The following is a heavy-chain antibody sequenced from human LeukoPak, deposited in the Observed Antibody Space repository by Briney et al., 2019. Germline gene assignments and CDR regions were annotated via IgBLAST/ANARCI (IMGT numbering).Heavy chain of an antibody. CDR1: GFTFSSYD. Sequence: GGSLRLSCAASGFTFSSYDMHWVRQATGKGLEWVSAIGTAGDTYYPGSVKGRFTISRENAKNSLYLQMNSLRAGDTAVYYCAKDGAAVTGTTEGWFDPWGQGTLVTVSS. J-gene: IGHJ5*02. CDR2: IGTAGDT. V-gene: IGHV3-13*01. CDR3: AKDGAAVTGTTEGWFDP. D-gene: IGHD1-7*01.